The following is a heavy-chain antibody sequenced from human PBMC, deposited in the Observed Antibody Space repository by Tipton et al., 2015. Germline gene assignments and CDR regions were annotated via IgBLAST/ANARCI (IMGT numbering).Heavy chain of an antibody. Sequence: LRLSCTVSGGSISSDNRYWGWIRQPPGKGLEWIGSISHSGNTYYNPSLKSRVTMSRDTSKNQFSLKLTSVTAADTAVYYCACQDYDSLTRDYQTVDYWGQGTLVTVPS. CDR2: ISHSGNT. CDR3: ACQDYDSLTRDYQTVDY. V-gene: IGHV4-39*07. D-gene: IGHD3-9*01. J-gene: IGHJ4*02. CDR1: GGSISSDNRY.